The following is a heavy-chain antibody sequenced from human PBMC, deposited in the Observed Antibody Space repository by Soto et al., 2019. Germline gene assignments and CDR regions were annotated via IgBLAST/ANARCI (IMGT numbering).Heavy chain of an antibody. CDR1: GYTFTSYG. D-gene: IGHD1-1*01. Sequence: QVHLVQSGAEVKKPGASVKVSCKASGYTFTSYGITWVRQAPGQGLEWMGWISAHNDNTDYAQKLQGRVIVTIDTSTSTAYMELRSLRADDTAVYYCARGRYGDYWGQGALVTVSS. CDR3: ARGRYGDY. J-gene: IGHJ4*02. V-gene: IGHV1-18*01. CDR2: ISAHNDNT.